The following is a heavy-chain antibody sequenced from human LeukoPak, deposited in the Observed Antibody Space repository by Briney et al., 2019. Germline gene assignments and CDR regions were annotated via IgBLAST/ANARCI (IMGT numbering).Heavy chain of an antibody. CDR3: AKVSTVTTGEDWLDP. Sequence: GGSLRLSCAASGFTFSSYAMSWVRQAPGKGLEWVSAISGSGDSTYYADSVKGRFTISRDNSKNTLYLQMNSLRAEDTAVYYCAKVSTVTTGEDWLDPWGQGTLVTVSS. D-gene: IGHD4-17*01. V-gene: IGHV3-23*01. CDR1: GFTFSSYA. J-gene: IGHJ5*02. CDR2: ISGSGDST.